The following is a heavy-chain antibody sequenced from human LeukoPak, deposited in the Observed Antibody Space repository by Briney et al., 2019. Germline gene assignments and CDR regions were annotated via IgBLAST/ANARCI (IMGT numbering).Heavy chain of an antibody. Sequence: GGSLRLSCAASGFTFSSYSMNWVRQAPGKGLEWVSSISSSSYIYYADSVKGRFTISRDNSKNTLSLQMNSLRAEDTAVYYCARGAYYQILTGYRGRILGLDYWGQGTLVTVSS. CDR2: ISSSSYI. D-gene: IGHD3-9*01. V-gene: IGHV3-21*06. CDR3: ARGAYYQILTGYRGRILGLDY. CDR1: GFTFSSYS. J-gene: IGHJ4*02.